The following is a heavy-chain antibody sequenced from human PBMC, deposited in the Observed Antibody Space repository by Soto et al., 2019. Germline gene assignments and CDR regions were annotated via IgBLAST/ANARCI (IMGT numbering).Heavy chain of an antibody. CDR2: IDWADDK. D-gene: IGHD5-18*01. J-gene: IGHJ4*02. CDR3: SRAVGGFTYGYPDY. CDR1: GFSLSTTGMC. Sequence: ASGPTLVNPTHTLTLTCTFSGFSLSTTGMCVSWIRQPPGKALEWLALIDWADDKYYSTSLKTRLTISKDTSKNQVVLTMTNVEPVDTATYFCSRAVGGFTYGYPDYWGQGTLVTVSS. V-gene: IGHV2-70*01.